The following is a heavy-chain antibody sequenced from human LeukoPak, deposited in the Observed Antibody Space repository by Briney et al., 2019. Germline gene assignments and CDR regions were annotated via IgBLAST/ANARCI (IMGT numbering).Heavy chain of an antibody. Sequence: ASVKVSCKTSGYTFIGYYMHWVRQAPGQGLECMGWINPNSGATNYAQKFQDRVTMTRDTPISTAYMELSRLRSDDTAVYYCARYYYGSGSYYNSLNYWGQGTQVTVSS. J-gene: IGHJ4*02. D-gene: IGHD3-10*01. CDR1: GYTFIGYY. V-gene: IGHV1-2*02. CDR2: INPNSGAT. CDR3: ARYYYGSGSYYNSLNY.